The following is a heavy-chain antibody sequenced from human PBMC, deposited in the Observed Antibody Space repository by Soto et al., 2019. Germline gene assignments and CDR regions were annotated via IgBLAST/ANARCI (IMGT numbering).Heavy chain of an antibody. Sequence: ASVKVSCKASGYTFTSYGISWVRQAPGQGLEWMGWISAYNGNTNYAQKLQGRVTTTTDTSTSTAYMELRSLRSDDTAVYYCATDHLQYNWNDDGAWFDPWGQGTLVTVSS. V-gene: IGHV1-18*01. CDR3: ATDHLQYNWNDDGAWFDP. CDR1: GYTFTSYG. CDR2: ISAYNGNT. J-gene: IGHJ5*02. D-gene: IGHD1-1*01.